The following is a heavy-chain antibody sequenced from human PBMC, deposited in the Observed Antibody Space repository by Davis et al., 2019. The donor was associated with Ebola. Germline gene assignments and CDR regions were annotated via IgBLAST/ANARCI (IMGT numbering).Heavy chain of an antibody. J-gene: IGHJ5*02. CDR3: AKVSGSMGFLYSSSYNWFDP. D-gene: IGHD6-6*01. Sequence: GASLKISCAASGFTFSSYSMNWVRQAPGKGLEWVSSISSSSSYIYYADSVKGRFTISRDNSKNTLYLQMNSLRAEDTAVYYCAKVSGSMGFLYSSSYNWFDPWGQGTLVTVSS. CDR1: GFTFSSYS. V-gene: IGHV3-21*04. CDR2: ISSSSSYI.